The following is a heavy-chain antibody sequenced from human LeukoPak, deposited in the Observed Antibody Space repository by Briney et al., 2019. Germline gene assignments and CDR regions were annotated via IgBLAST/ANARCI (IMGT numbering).Heavy chain of an antibody. D-gene: IGHD6-13*01. CDR2: INSDGSST. CDR3: ARRIAAAAAPYYFDY. J-gene: IGHJ4*02. Sequence: GGSLRLSCAASGFTFSNYWMHWVRQAPGKGLVWVSRINSDGSSTTYADSVKGRFTISRDNAKNTLYLQMNGLRAEDTAVYYCARRIAAAAAPYYFDYWGQGTLVTVSS. V-gene: IGHV3-74*01. CDR1: GFTFSNYW.